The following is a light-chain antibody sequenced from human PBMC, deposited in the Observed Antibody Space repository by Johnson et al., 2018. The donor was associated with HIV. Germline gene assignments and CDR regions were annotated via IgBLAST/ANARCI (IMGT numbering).Light chain of an antibody. J-gene: IGLJ1*01. V-gene: IGLV1-51*02. Sequence: QSVLTQPPSVSAAPGQKVTISCSGSSSDMGNYAVSWYQQLPGTAPKLLIYKTNDRPSGIPDRFSGSKSGTSATLDITGLQPGDEADYYCGTWDSSLNTEVFGTGTKVTVL. CDR3: GTWDSSLNTEV. CDR1: SSDMGNYA. CDR2: KTN.